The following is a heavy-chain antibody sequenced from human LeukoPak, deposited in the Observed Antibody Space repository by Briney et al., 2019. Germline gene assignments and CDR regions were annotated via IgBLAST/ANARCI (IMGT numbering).Heavy chain of an antibody. CDR2: IYHSGGT. V-gene: IGHV4-59*01. J-gene: IGHJ4*02. Sequence: SETLSLTCTVSGDSISSYYWSWIRQPPGKGLEWIGYIYHSGGTNYNPSLTSRVTISADTSKDQFPLKLASVTAADTAVYYCATGYSSIWYYFDYWGQGTLVTVSS. CDR3: ATGYSSIWYYFDY. CDR1: GDSISSYY. D-gene: IGHD6-13*01.